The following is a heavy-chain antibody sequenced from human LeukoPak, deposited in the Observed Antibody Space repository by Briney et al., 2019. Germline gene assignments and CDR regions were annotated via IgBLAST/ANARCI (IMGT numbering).Heavy chain of an antibody. V-gene: IGHV3-74*01. D-gene: IGHD1-1*01. CDR2: ISPDASTT. CDR1: GFTFSSYW. CDR3: TRGGLEPIDS. Sequence: PGGSLRLSCAASGFTFSSYWMHWVRQAPGKGLVWVSRISPDASTTNYADSVRGRFTISRDNAKNTLYLQMNSLRAEDTALYYCTRGGLEPIDSWGQGTLVTVSS. J-gene: IGHJ4*02.